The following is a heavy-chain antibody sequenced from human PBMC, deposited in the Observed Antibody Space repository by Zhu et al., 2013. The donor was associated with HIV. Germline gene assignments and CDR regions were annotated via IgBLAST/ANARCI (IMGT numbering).Heavy chain of an antibody. V-gene: IGHV1-46*01. Sequence: QVQLVQSGAEVKKPGASVKVSCKASGYTFTSYYMHWVRQAPGQGLEWMGIINPSGGSTSYAQKFQGRVTMTRDTSTSTVYMELSSLRSEDTAVYYCARVQSRGAVSYLQWLGSPGAFDIWGQGTMVTVSS. J-gene: IGHJ3*02. CDR1: GYTFTSYY. D-gene: IGHD6-19*01. CDR3: ARVQSRGAVSYLQWLGSPGAFDI. CDR2: INPSGGST.